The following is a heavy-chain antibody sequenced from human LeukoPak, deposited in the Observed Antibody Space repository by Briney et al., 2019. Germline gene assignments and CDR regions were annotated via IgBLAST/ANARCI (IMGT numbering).Heavy chain of an antibody. D-gene: IGHD3-9*01. Sequence: ASVKVSCKASGYTFTSYGISWVRQAPGQGLEWKGLISAYNGNTNYAQKLQGRVTMTTDTSTSTAHMELRSLRSDDTAVYYCAREMPYYDILTGYRYYFDYWGQGTLVTVSS. CDR3: AREMPYYDILTGYRYYFDY. J-gene: IGHJ4*02. CDR2: ISAYNGNT. CDR1: GYTFTSYG. V-gene: IGHV1-18*01.